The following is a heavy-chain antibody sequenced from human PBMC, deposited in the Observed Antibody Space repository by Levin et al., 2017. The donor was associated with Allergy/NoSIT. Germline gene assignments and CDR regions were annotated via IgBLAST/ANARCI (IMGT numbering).Heavy chain of an antibody. Sequence: SETLSLICFISGDSITNYYYNWIRQPPGKGLEWIAYVYHSGGTKYNPSLKSRVATSIDTSKNQLSLKVNSVTAADTAVYYCASRDQAADRGQDAFDYEDRGTQGNPSHQRPDGTATVTEKHQIYLRVNYVDAADTTVYYCARWRAAARRDKHAFDVWGQGTMVTVSS. J-gene: IGHJ3*01. V-gene: IGHV4-59*01. CDR1: GDSITNYY. CDR3: ASRDQAADRGQDAFDYEDRGTQGNPSHQRPDGTATVTEKHQIYLRVNYVDAADTTVYYCARWRAAARRDKHAFDV. CDR2: VYHSGGT. D-gene: IGHD6-13*01.